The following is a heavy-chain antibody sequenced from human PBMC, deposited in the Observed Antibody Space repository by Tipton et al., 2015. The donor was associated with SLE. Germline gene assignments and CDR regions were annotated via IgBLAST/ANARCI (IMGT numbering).Heavy chain of an antibody. J-gene: IGHJ4*02. D-gene: IGHD4-23*01. CDR3: ATATGNNFLSDYPDF. Sequence: QLVQSGAEVKKPGASVKVSCKASGYTFRNYGISWVRQAPGQGLEWMGWINPDNGATNNAQKFQGRVTMTRDTSINVAYMELSSLRSDDTAVYYCATATGNNFLSDYPDFWGQGTLVTVSS. V-gene: IGHV1-2*02. CDR2: INPDNGAT. CDR1: GYTFRNYG.